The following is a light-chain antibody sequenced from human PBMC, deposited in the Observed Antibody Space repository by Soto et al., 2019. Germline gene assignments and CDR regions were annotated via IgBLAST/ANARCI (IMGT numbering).Light chain of an antibody. CDR3: SSYAGSNNLGV. J-gene: IGLJ3*02. V-gene: IGLV2-8*01. CDR2: EVS. CDR1: SSDVGGYNY. Sequence: ALTQPPSASGSPGRSVTISCTGTSSDVGGYNYVSWYQQHPGKAPKLMIYEVSKRPSGVPDRFSGSKSGNTASLTVSGLQSEDEADYYCSSYAGSNNLGVFGGGTKLTVL.